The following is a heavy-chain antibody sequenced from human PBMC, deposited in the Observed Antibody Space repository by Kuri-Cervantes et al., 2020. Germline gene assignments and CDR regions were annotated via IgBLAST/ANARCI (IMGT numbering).Heavy chain of an antibody. CDR2: ISWNSGSI. CDR1: GFTFDDYA. Sequence: SLKISCAASGFTFDDYAMHWVRQAPGKGLEWVSGISWNSGSIGYADSVKGRFTISRDNAKNSLYLQMNSLRAEDTALYYCAKARGYSHGYYYYGMDVWGQGTTVTVSS. D-gene: IGHD5-18*01. V-gene: IGHV3-9*01. J-gene: IGHJ6*02. CDR3: AKARGYSHGYYYYGMDV.